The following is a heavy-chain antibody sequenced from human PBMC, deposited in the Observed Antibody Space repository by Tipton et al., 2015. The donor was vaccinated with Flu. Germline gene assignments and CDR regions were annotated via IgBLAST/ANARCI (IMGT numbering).Heavy chain of an antibody. CDR1: GGSISSYY. J-gene: IGHJ5*02. Sequence: LRLSCSVSGGSISSYYWSWIRQPPGKGLEWIGYVYYSGSAFYNPALGSRVSISVDTSKNQFSLKMTSVTAADTAMYYCSRAAYYDDRSAYRSSGNWFDPWGQGTLVTVSS. D-gene: IGHD3-22*01. CDR3: SRAAYYDDRSAYRSSGNWFDP. CDR2: VYYSGSA. V-gene: IGHV4-59*01.